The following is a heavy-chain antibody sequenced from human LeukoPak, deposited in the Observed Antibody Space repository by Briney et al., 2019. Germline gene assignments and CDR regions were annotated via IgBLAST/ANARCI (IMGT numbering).Heavy chain of an antibody. Sequence: SETLSLTCSVSGGSISSYYWSWLRQPPGKGLEWIGYIYYSGSTNYNPSLKSRVTIPVDTSKNQFSLKLSSGTAADAAVYYCARGYYDSSGYYYADYWGQGTLVTVSS. CDR3: ARGYYDSSGYYYADY. D-gene: IGHD3-22*01. J-gene: IGHJ4*02. V-gene: IGHV4-59*08. CDR1: GGSISSYY. CDR2: IYYSGST.